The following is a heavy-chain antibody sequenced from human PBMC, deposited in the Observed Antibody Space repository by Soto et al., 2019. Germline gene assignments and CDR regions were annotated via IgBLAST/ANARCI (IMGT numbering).Heavy chain of an antibody. CDR2: IYYSGST. CDR1: GGSISSSSYY. V-gene: IGHV4-39*01. CDR3: ARHRVTMVRGVGYYFDY. J-gene: IGHJ4*02. D-gene: IGHD3-10*01. Sequence: QLQLQESGPGLVKPSETLSLTCTVSGGSISSSSYYWGWIRQPPGKGLEWIGSIYYSGSTYYNPSLKSRVTISVDTSKNQFSLKLSSVTAADTAVYYCARHRVTMVRGVGYYFDYWGQGTLVTVSS.